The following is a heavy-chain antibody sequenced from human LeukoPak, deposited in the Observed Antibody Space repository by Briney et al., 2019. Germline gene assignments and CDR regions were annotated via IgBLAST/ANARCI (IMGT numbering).Heavy chain of an antibody. CDR2: INPNSGDT. CDR1: GYTFTGYY. V-gene: IGHV1-2*02. J-gene: IGHJ4*02. Sequence: ASVKVSCKASGYTFTGYYMHWVRQAPGQGFEWMGWINPNSGDTNYAHNFQGRVTMTRDTSISTVYMDLSRLRFDDTAVYYCARAYNWGYEYWGQGTLVTVSS. D-gene: IGHD1-1*01. CDR3: ARAYNWGYEY.